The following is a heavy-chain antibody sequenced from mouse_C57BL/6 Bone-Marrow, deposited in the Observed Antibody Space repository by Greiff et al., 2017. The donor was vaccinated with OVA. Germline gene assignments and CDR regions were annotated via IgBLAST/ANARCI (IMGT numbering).Heavy chain of an antibody. J-gene: IGHJ1*03. Sequence: VKLVESGPGLVQPSQSLSITCTVSGFSLTSYGVHWVRQSPGKGLEWLGVIWRGGSTDYNAAFMSRLSITKDNSKSQVFFKMNSMQADDTAIYYCAKKELGRGYFDVWGTGTTVTVSS. CDR1: GFSLTSYG. V-gene: IGHV2-5*01. CDR3: AKKELGRGYFDV. D-gene: IGHD4-1*01. CDR2: IWRGGST.